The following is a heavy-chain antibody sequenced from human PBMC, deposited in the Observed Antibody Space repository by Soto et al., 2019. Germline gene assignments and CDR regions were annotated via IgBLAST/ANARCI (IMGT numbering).Heavy chain of an antibody. CDR2: IYWDGGK. D-gene: IGHD3-3*01. Sequence: QITLNESGPTPVKPRQTLTLTCTFSGFSLTTSGVGVGWIRQSPGMAPEWLALIYWDGGKRYSPSLKRRLTITKDTSKDQVVLTMADLDPADTATYYCAHRVLRTVFGLVTTTAIYFDFWGQGTPVAVSS. CDR3: AHRVLRTVFGLVTTTAIYFDF. CDR1: GFSLTTSGVG. V-gene: IGHV2-5*02. J-gene: IGHJ4*02.